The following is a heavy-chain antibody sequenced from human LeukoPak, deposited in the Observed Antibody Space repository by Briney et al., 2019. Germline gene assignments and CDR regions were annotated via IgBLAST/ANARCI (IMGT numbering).Heavy chain of an antibody. D-gene: IGHD4-17*01. Sequence: GGSLRLSCAASGFTFSHYGMHWVRQAPGKGLEWVAVIWYDGSNKYYADSVKGRFTISRDNTKNTVSLQMNSLRAEDTAVYYCARYGEGKYFDYWSQGTLVTVSS. V-gene: IGHV3-33*01. CDR1: GFTFSHYG. CDR2: IWYDGSNK. CDR3: ARYGEGKYFDY. J-gene: IGHJ4*02.